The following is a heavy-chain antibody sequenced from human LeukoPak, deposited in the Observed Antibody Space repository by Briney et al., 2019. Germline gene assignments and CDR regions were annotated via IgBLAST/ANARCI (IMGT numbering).Heavy chain of an antibody. Sequence: ASVKVSCKASGYSFTGYYIHWVRQAPGQGLEWMGWINPDGGVTRSAQNFQGRVTMTRDKSINTVYMELSGLTSDDTALYYCARGPNHYYYMDFWGRDHGLRLL. CDR2: INPDGGVT. D-gene: IGHD2-8*01. CDR3: ARGPNHYYYMDF. J-gene: IGHJ6*03. V-gene: IGHV1-2*02. CDR1: GYSFTGYY.